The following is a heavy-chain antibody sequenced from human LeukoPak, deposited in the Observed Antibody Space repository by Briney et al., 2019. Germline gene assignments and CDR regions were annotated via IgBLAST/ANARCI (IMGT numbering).Heavy chain of an antibody. D-gene: IGHD3-3*01. J-gene: IGHJ4*02. CDR1: GDSIRSTNYY. V-gene: IGHV4-39*01. Sequence: PSETLSLTCSVSGDSIRSTNYYWGWIRQPPRKGLEWIGKIYYNGRTYYHPSLKSRVTISVDTSKNQFSLKLSSVTAADKAVYYCASLTGGFWSGYYYYWGQGTLVTVSS. CDR3: ASLTGGFWSGYYYY. CDR2: IYYNGRT.